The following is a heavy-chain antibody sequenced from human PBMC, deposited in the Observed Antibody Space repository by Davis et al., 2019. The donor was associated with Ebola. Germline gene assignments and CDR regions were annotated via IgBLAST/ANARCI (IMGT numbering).Heavy chain of an antibody. D-gene: IGHD5-18*01. V-gene: IGHV4-34*01. CDR1: GGSFSGYY. CDR3: ARRRGYSYGGADY. J-gene: IGHJ4*02. CDR2: INHSGST. Sequence: MPSETLSLTCAVYGGSFSGYYWSWIRQPPGKGLEWIGEINHSGSTNYNPSLKSRVTISVDTSKNKFSLKLSSVTAADTAVYYCARRRGYSYGGADYWGQGTLVTVSS.